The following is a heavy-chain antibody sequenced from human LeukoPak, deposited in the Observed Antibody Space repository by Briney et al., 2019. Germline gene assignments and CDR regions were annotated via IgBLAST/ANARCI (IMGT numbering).Heavy chain of an antibody. CDR2: IKQDGSEK. CDR3: ARDPFDS. J-gene: IGHJ4*02. V-gene: IGHV3-7*01. CDR1: GFTFSSYW. Sequence: PGGSLRLSCVASGFTFSSYWLSWVGQAPGKGLEWVANIKQDGSEKYYVDSVKGRFTISRDNAKNSLYLQMNSLRAEDTAVFYCARDPFDSWGQGTLVTVSS.